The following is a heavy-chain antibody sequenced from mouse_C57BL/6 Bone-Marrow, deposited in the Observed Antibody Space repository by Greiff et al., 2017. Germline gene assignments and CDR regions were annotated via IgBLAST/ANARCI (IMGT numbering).Heavy chain of an antibody. J-gene: IGHJ1*03. D-gene: IGHD1-1*01. CDR1: GFTFSSYA. CDR2: ISSGGDYT. V-gene: IGHV5-9-1*02. Sequence: EVQVVESGEGLVKPGGSLKLSCAASGFTFSSYAMSWVRQTPEQRLGWVAYISSGGDYTYYADPVKGRFTIPRDNARNTLYLQMSSLKSEDRAMYYCTIDNYGSIFYWYFDVWGTGTTVTVSA. CDR3: TIDNYGSIFYWYFDV.